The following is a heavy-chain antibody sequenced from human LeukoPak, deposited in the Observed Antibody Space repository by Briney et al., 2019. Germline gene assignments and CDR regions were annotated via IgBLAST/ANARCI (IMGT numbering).Heavy chain of an antibody. Sequence: ASVKVSCKASGFTFTSYGFNWGRQAPGQGLEWMGWISAYSGNTNFAQKFQGRVTMTTDTSTRTVYMELRSLRSDDTAVYYCARDGVEMATYYYYAMDVWGQGTTVTVSS. CDR2: ISAYSGNT. V-gene: IGHV1-18*04. CDR1: GFTFTSYG. J-gene: IGHJ6*02. D-gene: IGHD5-24*01. CDR3: ARDGVEMATYYYYAMDV.